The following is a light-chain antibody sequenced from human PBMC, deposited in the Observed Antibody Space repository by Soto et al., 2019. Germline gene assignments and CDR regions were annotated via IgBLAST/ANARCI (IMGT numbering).Light chain of an antibody. J-gene: IGLJ1*01. CDR3: SSYTSSSTYV. CDR1: SSNIGSYNY. CDR2: DVS. V-gene: IGLV2-14*03. Sequence: QFALTQPPSASGSPGQSVTISWTGTSSNIGSYNYVSWYQQHPGKAPRLIIYDVSNRPSGVSNRFSGSKSGNTASLTISGLQAEDEADYYCSSYTSSSTYVFGTGTKVTVL.